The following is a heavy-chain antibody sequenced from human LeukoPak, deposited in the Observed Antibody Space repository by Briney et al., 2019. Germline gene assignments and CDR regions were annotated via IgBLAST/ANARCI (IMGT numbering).Heavy chain of an antibody. CDR3: ARWKSTYFDY. CDR2: IYYSGSP. D-gene: IGHD5/OR15-5a*01. Sequence: PSETLSLTCTVSGGSISSYYWSWIRQPPGKGLEWIGTIYYSGSPYYNPSLKSRVTISVDTSKNQFSLKLSSVTAADTAVYYCARWKSTYFDYWGQGTLVTVSS. J-gene: IGHJ4*02. V-gene: IGHV4-39*07. CDR1: GGSISSYY.